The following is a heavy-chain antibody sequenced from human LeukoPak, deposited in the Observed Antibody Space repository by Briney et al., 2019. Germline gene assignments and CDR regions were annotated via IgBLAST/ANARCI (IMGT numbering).Heavy chain of an antibody. CDR3: ARTIYYYESTSYFSDAFDV. CDR1: GFTFSNYA. Sequence: GGSLRLSCAASGFTFSNYAMNWVRQAPGKGLEWVANINEDGSEKYYVDSVKGRFTISRDNAKNSLCLQMNGLRAEDTAVYYCARTIYYYESTSYFSDAFDVWGQGTMVTVSS. CDR2: INEDGSEK. V-gene: IGHV3-7*01. J-gene: IGHJ3*01. D-gene: IGHD3-22*01.